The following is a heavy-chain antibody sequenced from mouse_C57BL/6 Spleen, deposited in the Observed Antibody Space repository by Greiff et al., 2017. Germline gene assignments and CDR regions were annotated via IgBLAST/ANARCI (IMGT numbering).Heavy chain of an antibody. V-gene: IGHV2-9-1*01. CDR2: IWAGGGT. CDR1: GFSLTSYA. J-gene: IGHJ1*03. CDR3: ARKSPHGDGGDWYFEV. D-gene: IGHD3-3*01. Sequence: VKLVESGPGLVAPSQSLSITCTVSGFSLTSYAISWVRQPPGKGLEWLGVIWAGGGTNYNSALKSRLSISKDNSKSQVFLKMNSLQTDDTARYYCARKSPHGDGGDWYFEVWGTGTTVTVSS.